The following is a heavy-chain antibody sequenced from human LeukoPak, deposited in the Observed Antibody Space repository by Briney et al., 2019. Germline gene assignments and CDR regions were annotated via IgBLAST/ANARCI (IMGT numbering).Heavy chain of an antibody. Sequence: SETLSLTCTVSGSSISSSSYYWGWIRQPPGKGLEWIGSIYYSGSTYYNPSLKSRVTISVDTSKNQFSLKLSSVTAADTAVYYCARAVAGTMWHFDYWGQGTLVTVSS. CDR1: GSSISSSSYY. CDR2: IYYSGST. D-gene: IGHD6-19*01. V-gene: IGHV4-39*01. CDR3: ARAVAGTMWHFDY. J-gene: IGHJ4*02.